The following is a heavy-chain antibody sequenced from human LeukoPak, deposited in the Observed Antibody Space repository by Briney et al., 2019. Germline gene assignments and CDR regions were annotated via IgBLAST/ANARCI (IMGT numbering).Heavy chain of an antibody. J-gene: IGHJ4*02. CDR1: GFTVSGNY. CDR2: IYSGGSA. Sequence: GGSLRLSCAASGFTVSGNYMSWVRQAPGKGLEWVSVIYSGGSAYYADSVKGRFTIPRDNSKNTLYLQMNSLRPEDTAVYYCARGSSSWYYFDYWGQGTLVTVSS. CDR3: ARGSSSWYYFDY. D-gene: IGHD6-13*01. V-gene: IGHV3-66*02.